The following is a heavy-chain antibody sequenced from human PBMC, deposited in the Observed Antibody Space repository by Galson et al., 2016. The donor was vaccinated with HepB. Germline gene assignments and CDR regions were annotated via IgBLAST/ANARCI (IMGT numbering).Heavy chain of an antibody. D-gene: IGHD3-22*01. J-gene: IGHJ4*02. Sequence: SLRLSCAASGFIFSDYGMNWVRQAPGKGLEWVSSISSSSSYIYYADSVKGRFTISRDNAKNSLHLQMNSLRAEDTAVYYCASITYDSSGYYPDSWGQGTLVTVSS. CDR2: ISSSSSYI. CDR3: ASITYDSSGYYPDS. CDR1: GFIFSDYG. V-gene: IGHV3-21*01.